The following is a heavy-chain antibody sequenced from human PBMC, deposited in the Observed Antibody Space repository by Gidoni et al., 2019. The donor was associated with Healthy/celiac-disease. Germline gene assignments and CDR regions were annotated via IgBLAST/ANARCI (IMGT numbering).Heavy chain of an antibody. CDR2: IDWNDDK. J-gene: IGHJ5*02. V-gene: IGHV2-5*01. D-gene: IGHD3-3*01. Sequence: QITLRVSGPTLLRPTQTLPLACAFAGCTPSTSVAGVRWFRQPPGKALEWLARIDWNDDKPYSPSLKSRLTITKDTFKNQVDITMNNMYLVDTAIYYCAHFHQYYEYWSGYCMGKSNGFDLWGQGTLVTVSS. CDR3: AHFHQYYEYWSGYCMGKSNGFDL. CDR1: GCTPSTSVAG.